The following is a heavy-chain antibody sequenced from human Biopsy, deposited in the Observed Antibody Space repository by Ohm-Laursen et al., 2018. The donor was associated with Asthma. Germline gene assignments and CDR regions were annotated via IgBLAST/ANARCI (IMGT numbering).Heavy chain of an antibody. J-gene: IGHJ6*02. CDR3: ARKIAARGGMGV. V-gene: IGHV3-33*01. Sequence: SLRLSCVASGITFSTYGMHWVRQAPGKGLEWVSFIWYDGRKKTYADSVKGRFTISRDNSKNTLYLQMNSLRAEDTAVYYCARKIAARGGMGVWGQGTTVTVSS. CDR2: IWYDGRKK. D-gene: IGHD6-6*01. CDR1: GITFSTYG.